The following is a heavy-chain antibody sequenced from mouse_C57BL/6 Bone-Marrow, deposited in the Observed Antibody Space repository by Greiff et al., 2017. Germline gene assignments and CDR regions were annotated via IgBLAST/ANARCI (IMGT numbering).Heavy chain of an antibody. D-gene: IGHD1-1*01. Sequence: VQLQQSGAELVKPGASVKLSCKASGYTFTSYWMHWVKQRPGQGLEWIGMIHPNSGSTNYNEKFKSKATLTVDKSSSTAYMQLSSLTSEDSAVYYCASITTVVATNNWYFDVWGTGATVTVSS. V-gene: IGHV1-64*01. CDR2: IHPNSGST. CDR1: GYTFTSYW. J-gene: IGHJ1*03. CDR3: ASITTVVATNNWYFDV.